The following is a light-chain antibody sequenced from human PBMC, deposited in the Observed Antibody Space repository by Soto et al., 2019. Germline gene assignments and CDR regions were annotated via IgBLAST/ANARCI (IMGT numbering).Light chain of an antibody. Sequence: EIVLTQSPGTLSLSPGERATLSCRASQSVSSSYLAWYQQKPGQAPRLLIYGASSRATGIPDRFSGSGSGKDFTLTISRLEPEDFAVYYCQQYDSSPLTFDGGTKVEIK. CDR1: QSVSSSY. CDR3: QQYDSSPLT. CDR2: GAS. V-gene: IGKV3-20*01. J-gene: IGKJ4*01.